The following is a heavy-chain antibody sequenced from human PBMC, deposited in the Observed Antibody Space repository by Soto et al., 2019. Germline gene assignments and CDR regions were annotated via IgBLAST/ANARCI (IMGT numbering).Heavy chain of an antibody. CDR3: ARGDSAAVGSHFDL. J-gene: IGHJ4*02. Sequence: GESLKISCKGSGYSFTSYYIGWVRQMPGKGLEWMGNFYPGNSDTTYSPSFQGQVTISADKSISTAYLQWSSLKASDTAMYYCARGDSAAVGSHFDLLSQGSLVIVS. D-gene: IGHD6-25*01. CDR1: GYSFTSYY. V-gene: IGHV5-51*01. CDR2: FYPGNSDT.